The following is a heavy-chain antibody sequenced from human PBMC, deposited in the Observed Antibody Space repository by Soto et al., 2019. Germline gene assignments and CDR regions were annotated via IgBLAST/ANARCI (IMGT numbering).Heavy chain of an antibody. CDR3: ARLEYSSSSQDYYYGMDV. CDR1: GYSFTSYW. D-gene: IGHD6-6*01. Sequence: PGESLKISCKGSGYSFTSYWIGWVRQMPGKGLEWMGIIYPGDSDTRYSPSFQGQVTISADKSISTAYLQWSSLKASDTAMYYCARLEYSSSSQDYYYGMDVWGQGTTVTVSS. J-gene: IGHJ6*02. CDR2: IYPGDSDT. V-gene: IGHV5-51*01.